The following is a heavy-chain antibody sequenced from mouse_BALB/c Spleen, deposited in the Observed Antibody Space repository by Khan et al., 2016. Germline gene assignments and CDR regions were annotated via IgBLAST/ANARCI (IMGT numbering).Heavy chain of an antibody. V-gene: IGHV7-3*02. CDR1: GFTFTDYY. CDR2: IRNKANGYTT. J-gene: IGHJ4*01. Sequence: EVELVESGGDLVQPGGSLRLSCATSGFTFTDYYMSWVRQPPGKALEGLGFIRNKANGYTTEYSASVKGRFTISRDNSQSILYLQMNTLRAEDSATYYCARDGYYPYAMDYWGQGTSVTVSS. D-gene: IGHD2-3*01. CDR3: ARDGYYPYAMDY.